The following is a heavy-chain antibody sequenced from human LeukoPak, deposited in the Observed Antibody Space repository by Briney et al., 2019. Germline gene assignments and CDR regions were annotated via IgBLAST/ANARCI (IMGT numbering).Heavy chain of an antibody. Sequence: SQTLSLTWTVAGGSISSYYWSWIRQPPGKGLEWSGYIYYSGTTNYNPSLKSRVTISVDPSKKQFSLKLSSVTAADTAVYYCARERGSYYVEYWGQGTLVTVSS. J-gene: IGHJ4*02. CDR3: ARERGSYYVEY. D-gene: IGHD1-26*01. V-gene: IGHV4-59*01. CDR2: IYYSGTT. CDR1: GGSISSYY.